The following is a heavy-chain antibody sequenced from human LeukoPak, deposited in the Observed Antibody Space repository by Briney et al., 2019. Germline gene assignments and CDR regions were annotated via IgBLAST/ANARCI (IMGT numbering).Heavy chain of an antibody. J-gene: IGHJ4*02. CDR3: ARDGGYDILTGYSPDY. D-gene: IGHD3-9*01. Sequence: GGSLSLSCAASGFTFSSYWMSWVRQAPGKGLEWVANIKQDGSEKYYVDSVKGRFTISRDNAKNSLYLQMNSLRAEDTAVYYCARDGGYDILTGYSPDYWGQGTLVTVSS. CDR2: IKQDGSEK. V-gene: IGHV3-7*05. CDR1: GFTFSSYW.